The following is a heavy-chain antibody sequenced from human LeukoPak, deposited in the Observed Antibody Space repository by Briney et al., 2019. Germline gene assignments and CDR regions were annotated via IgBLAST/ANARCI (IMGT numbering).Heavy chain of an antibody. CDR3: ARDKETAAGTWDY. CDR1: GFTVSSNY. D-gene: IGHD6-13*01. CDR2: IYSGGST. Sequence: GGSLRLSCAASGFTVSSNYMSWVRQAPGKGLEWVSVIYSGGSTYYADSVKGRFTISRDNSKNTLYLQMNSLRAEDTAVYYCARDKETAAGTWDYWGQGTLVTVPS. J-gene: IGHJ4*02. V-gene: IGHV3-53*01.